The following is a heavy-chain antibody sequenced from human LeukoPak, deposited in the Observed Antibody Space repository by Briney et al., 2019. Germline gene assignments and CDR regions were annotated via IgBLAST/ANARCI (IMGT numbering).Heavy chain of an antibody. Sequence: SETLSLTCTVSGYSISTDYYWGWIRQPPGKGLEWIGTIYHSGSTNYNPSLKSRVTISVDTSKNQFSLKLSSVTAADTAVYYCARDRDYGSGSYVWGQGTLVTVSS. CDR3: ARDRDYGSGSYV. CDR1: GYSISTDYY. J-gene: IGHJ4*02. CDR2: IYHSGST. D-gene: IGHD3-10*01. V-gene: IGHV4-38-2*02.